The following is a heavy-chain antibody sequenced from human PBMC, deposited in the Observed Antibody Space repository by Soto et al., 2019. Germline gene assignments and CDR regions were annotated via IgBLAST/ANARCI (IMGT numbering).Heavy chain of an antibody. V-gene: IGHV3-7*05. J-gene: IGHJ4*02. CDR1: KFTFASYW. D-gene: IGHD3-10*01. CDR3: ARGGGSIGGVIDY. Sequence: EMQLVESGGGLVQPGGSPRLSCEASKFTFASYWMTWVRRAPGKGLEWVANVRQDGGETYYVDSVKGRFTISRDNAKNSVYLHMNNLRAEDTAVYYCARGGGSIGGVIDYWGQGTLVAVSS. CDR2: VRQDGGET.